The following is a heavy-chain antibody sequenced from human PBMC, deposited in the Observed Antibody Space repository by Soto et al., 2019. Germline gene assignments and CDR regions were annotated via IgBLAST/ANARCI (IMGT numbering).Heavy chain of an antibody. CDR2: IYYSGST. CDR1: GGSVSSGSYY. Sequence: PSETLSLTCTVSGGSVSSGSYYWSWIRQPPGKGLEWIGYIYYSGSTNYNPSLKSRVTISVDTSKNQFSLKLSSVTAADTAVYYCASSSHSYFDYWGQGALVTVSS. V-gene: IGHV4-61*01. D-gene: IGHD6-6*01. CDR3: ASSSHSYFDY. J-gene: IGHJ4*02.